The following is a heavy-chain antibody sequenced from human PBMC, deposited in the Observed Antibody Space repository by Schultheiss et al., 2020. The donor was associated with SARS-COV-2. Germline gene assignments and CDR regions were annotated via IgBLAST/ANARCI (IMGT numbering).Heavy chain of an antibody. V-gene: IGHV4-38-2*02. CDR3: ARDSYYDRTFDY. CDR1: GYSISSGYY. D-gene: IGHD3-22*01. Sequence: SETLSLTCAVSGYSISSGYYWGWIRQPPGKGLEWIGSIYHSGSTYYNPSLKSRVTISVDTSKNQFSLKLSSVTAADTAVYYCARDSYYDRTFDYWGQGTLVTVSS. J-gene: IGHJ4*02. CDR2: IYHSGST.